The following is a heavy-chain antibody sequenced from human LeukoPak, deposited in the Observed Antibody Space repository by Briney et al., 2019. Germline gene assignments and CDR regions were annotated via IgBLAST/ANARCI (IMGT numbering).Heavy chain of an antibody. V-gene: IGHV3-21*01. J-gene: IGHJ3*02. CDR3: ARGSRNSDAFDI. D-gene: IGHD1-14*01. Sequence: GGSLRLSCAASGFTFSSYSMNWVRQAPGKGLEWVSFISSSSNYRYYADSVKGRFTISRDNAKNSLYLQMASLRAEDTAVYYCARGSRNSDAFDIWGQGTMVTVSS. CDR1: GFTFSSYS. CDR2: ISSSSNYR.